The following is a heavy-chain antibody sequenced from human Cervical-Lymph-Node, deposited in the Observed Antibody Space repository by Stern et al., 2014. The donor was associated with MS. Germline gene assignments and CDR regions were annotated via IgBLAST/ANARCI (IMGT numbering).Heavy chain of an antibody. CDR1: GYTFSSYA. Sequence: QVQLVQSGAEVKKPGSSVKVSCKASGYTFSSYAINWVRQAPGQGLEWIGGVIPSIGTAKYAHNFQGRVTITADESTRTASMELSSLRSEDTAVYYCARVHDTYGFGMDVWGQGTTVTVSS. V-gene: IGHV1-69*01. CDR3: ARVHDTYGFGMDV. CDR2: VIPSIGTA. J-gene: IGHJ6*02. D-gene: IGHD4-17*01.